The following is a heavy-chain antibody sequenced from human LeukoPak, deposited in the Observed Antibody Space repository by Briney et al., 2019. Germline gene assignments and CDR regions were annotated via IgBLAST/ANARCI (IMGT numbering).Heavy chain of an antibody. J-gene: IGHJ4*02. CDR2: IIPILGTA. Sequence: SVKVSCKASGGTFTSNTISWVRQAPGQGPEWMGRIIPILGTAEYADRFKGRVTITADKSTSTAYMELSSLKSEDTAFYYCARGKGFVGHFDYWGQGTLVTVSS. D-gene: IGHD2-15*01. CDR3: ARGKGFVGHFDY. CDR1: GGTFTSNT. V-gene: IGHV1-69*08.